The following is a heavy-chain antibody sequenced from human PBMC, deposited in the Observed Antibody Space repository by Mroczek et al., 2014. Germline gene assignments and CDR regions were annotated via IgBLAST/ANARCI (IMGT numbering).Heavy chain of an antibody. CDR2: INHSGST. J-gene: IGHJ4*02. D-gene: IGHD3-10*01. Sequence: QVQLQQWGAGLLKPSETLSLTCAVYGGSFSGYYWSWIRQPPGKGLEWIGEINHSGSTNYNPSLKSRVTISVDTSKNQFSLKLSSVTAADTAVYYCAACDRLYGSGNSGYWGQGTLVTVSS. CDR3: AACDRLYGSGNSGY. CDR1: GGSFSGYY. V-gene: IGHV4-34*01.